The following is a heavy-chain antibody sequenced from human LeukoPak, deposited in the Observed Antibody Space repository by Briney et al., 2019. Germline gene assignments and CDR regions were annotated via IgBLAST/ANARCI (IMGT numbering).Heavy chain of an antibody. D-gene: IGHD3-10*01. CDR3: AKGDFYGSGRDYYYYMDV. V-gene: IGHV3-23*01. CDR1: GFTFSRYG. CDR2: ISGSGSRT. Sequence: AGGSLRLSCAASGFTFSRYGMSWVRQAPGKGLEWVSAISGSGSRTYYADSVKGRFTISRDNSKNTLYLQMNSLRAEDTAVYNCAKGDFYGSGRDYYYYMDVWGKGTTVTISS. J-gene: IGHJ6*03.